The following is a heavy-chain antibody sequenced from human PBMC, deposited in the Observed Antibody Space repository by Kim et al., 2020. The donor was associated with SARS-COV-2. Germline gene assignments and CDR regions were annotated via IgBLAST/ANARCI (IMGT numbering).Heavy chain of an antibody. V-gene: IGHV3-23*01. CDR1: GFTFSSYA. CDR2: ISGSGGST. CDR3: AKNHGSYGWANYYYGMDV. Sequence: GGSLRLSCAASGFTFSSYAMSWVRQAPGKGLEWVSGISGSGGSTYYAESVKGRLTISRDNPKNTLYLQMNSLRAEDTAVYYCAKNHGSYGWANYYYGMDVWGQGTTVTVSS. D-gene: IGHD5-18*01. J-gene: IGHJ6*02.